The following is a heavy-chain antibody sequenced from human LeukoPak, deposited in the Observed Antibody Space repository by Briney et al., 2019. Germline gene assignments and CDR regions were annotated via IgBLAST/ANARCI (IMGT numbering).Heavy chain of an antibody. Sequence: PGGSLRLSCAASGFTFSSYAMSWVRQAPGKGLKWVSAISGSGGSTYYADSVKGQFTISRDNSKNTLSLQMNSLRAEDTAVYYCAKDRLVRGVIIDYWGQGTLVTVSS. CDR1: GFTFSSYA. CDR2: ISGSGGST. CDR3: AKDRLVRGVIIDY. V-gene: IGHV3-23*01. J-gene: IGHJ4*02. D-gene: IGHD3-10*01.